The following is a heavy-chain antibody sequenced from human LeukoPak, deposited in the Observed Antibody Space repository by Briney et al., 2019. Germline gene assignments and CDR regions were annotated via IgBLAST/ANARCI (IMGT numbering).Heavy chain of an antibody. V-gene: IGHV4-4*09. CDR2: IYTSGST. CDR1: GGSISSYY. J-gene: IGHJ6*03. Sequence: SETLSLTCTVSGGSISSYYWSWLRQPPGKGLEWIGYIYTSGSTNYNPSLKSRVTISVDTSKNQFSLKLSSVTAADTAVYYCARLHFGELLYYYYYYMDVWGKGTTVTVSS. D-gene: IGHD3-10*01. CDR3: ARLHFGELLYYYYYYMDV.